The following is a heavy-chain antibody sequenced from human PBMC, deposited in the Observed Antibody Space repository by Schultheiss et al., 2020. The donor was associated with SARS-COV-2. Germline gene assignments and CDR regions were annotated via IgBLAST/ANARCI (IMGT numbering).Heavy chain of an antibody. D-gene: IGHD6-19*01. CDR1: GFTFSSYS. Sequence: GGSLRLCCAASGFTFSSYSMNWVRQAPGKGLEWVSSISSSSSYIYYADSVKGRFTISRDNAKNSLYLQMNSLRAEDTAVYYCARPRTKGQWLGSFDYWGQGTLVTVSS. CDR2: ISSSSSYI. J-gene: IGHJ4*02. CDR3: ARPRTKGQWLGSFDY. V-gene: IGHV3-21*01.